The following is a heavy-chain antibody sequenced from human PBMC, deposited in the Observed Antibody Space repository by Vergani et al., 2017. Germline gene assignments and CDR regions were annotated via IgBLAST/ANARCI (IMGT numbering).Heavy chain of an antibody. CDR2: IDPSDSDT. J-gene: IGHJ4*02. Sequence: EVQLVQSGAEVKKPGESLRISCQGSGYSFTSYWISWVRQMPGKGLEWMGRIDPSDSDTRYSPSVQGQVTISADKSISTAYLQWSSLKASDTAMYYCARPSMTSEDYWGQGTLVTVSS. CDR3: ARPSMTSEDY. CDR1: GYSFTSYW. V-gene: IGHV5-10-1*03.